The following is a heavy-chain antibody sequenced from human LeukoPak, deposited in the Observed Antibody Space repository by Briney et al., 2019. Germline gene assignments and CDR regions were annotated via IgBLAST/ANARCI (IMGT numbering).Heavy chain of an antibody. V-gene: IGHV4-34*01. CDR1: GGSLSDYY. J-gene: IGHJ3*02. Sequence: PSETLSLTCGVYGGSLSDYYWTWIRQPPGKGLEWIGEINHSGSTYYNPSLKSRVIISLDTSKNHFSLKLTSVTAADTAVYYCARYYDFWSGYYDAFDIWGQGTMVTVSS. CDR3: ARYYDFWSGYYDAFDI. D-gene: IGHD3-3*01. CDR2: INHSGST.